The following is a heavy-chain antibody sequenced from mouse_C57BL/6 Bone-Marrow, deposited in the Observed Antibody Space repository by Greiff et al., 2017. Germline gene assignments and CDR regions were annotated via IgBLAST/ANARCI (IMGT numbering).Heavy chain of an antibody. D-gene: IGHD3-2*02. CDR2: IDPSDSYT. CDR3: ARSGRNCFAY. Sequence: VQLQQPGAELVRPGTSVKLSCKASGYTFTSYWMHWVKQRPGQGLEWIGVIDPSDSYTNYNQKFKGKATLTVDTSSSTAYMQLSSLTSEDSAVYYCARSGRNCFAYWGQGTLVTVSA. CDR1: GYTFTSYW. V-gene: IGHV1-59*01. J-gene: IGHJ3*01.